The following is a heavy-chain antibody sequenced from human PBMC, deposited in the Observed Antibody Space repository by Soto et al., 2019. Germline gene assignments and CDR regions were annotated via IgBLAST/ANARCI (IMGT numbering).Heavy chain of an antibody. CDR3: ASSGIVGRAVNTWFDP. D-gene: IGHD3-22*01. CDR1: AGSITTSY. J-gene: IGHJ5*02. V-gene: IGHV4-59*01. CDR2: ISYRGST. Sequence: PSETLSLTCTVSAGSITTSYWSWIRQPLGKALEWIGYISYRGSTNYNPSLKSRLTISIDTSKSQISLKLTSMTTADTAVYYCASSGIVGRAVNTWFDPWGQGTLVTVSS.